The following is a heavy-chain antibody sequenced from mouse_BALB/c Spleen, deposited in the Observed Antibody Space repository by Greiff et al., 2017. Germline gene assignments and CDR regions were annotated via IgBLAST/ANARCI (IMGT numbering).Heavy chain of an antibody. CDR1: GYSITSDYA. Sequence: DVKVEESGPGLVKPSQSLSLTCTVTGYSITSDYAWNWIRQFPGNKLEWMGYISYSGSTSYNPSLKSRISITRDTSKNQFFLQLNSVTTEDTATYYCAREGGYDVGYYFDDWGQGTTLTVSS. CDR3: AREGGYDVGYYFDD. CDR2: ISYSGST. V-gene: IGHV3-2*02. J-gene: IGHJ2*01. D-gene: IGHD2-2*01.